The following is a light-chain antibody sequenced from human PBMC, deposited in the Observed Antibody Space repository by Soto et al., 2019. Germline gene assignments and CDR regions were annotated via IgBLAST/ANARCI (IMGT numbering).Light chain of an antibody. CDR3: QQSYSTPRT. Sequence: DIQLTQSPSSLSASVGDRVTITCRASQSISNYINWYQQKPGKAPKLLIYAASSLQSGVPSRFRGSGSGTDFPLTISSLQPEDFATYHCQQSYSTPRTFGQGTKVEIK. V-gene: IGKV1-39*01. J-gene: IGKJ1*01. CDR1: QSISNY. CDR2: AAS.